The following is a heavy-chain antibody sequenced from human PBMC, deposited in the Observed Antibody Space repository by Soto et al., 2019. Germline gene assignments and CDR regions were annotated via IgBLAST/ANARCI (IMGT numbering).Heavy chain of an antibody. D-gene: IGHD2-15*01. V-gene: IGHV1-18*01. CDR2: ISTYDGNT. CDR3: ARDRGRSCIGGTCPFDY. J-gene: IGHJ4*02. CDR1: GYSFTIYG. Sequence: AAVKVSCKASGYSFTIYGITWVRQAPGQGREWMGLISTYDGNTNYAQNFQGRVSMARDTSTRTAYMELRSLRSDDTAVYHCARDRGRSCIGGTCPFDYWGQGTLVTVSS.